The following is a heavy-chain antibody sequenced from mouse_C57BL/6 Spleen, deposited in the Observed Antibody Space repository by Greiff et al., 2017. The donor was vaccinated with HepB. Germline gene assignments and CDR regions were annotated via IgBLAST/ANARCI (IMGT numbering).Heavy chain of an antibody. CDR2: IDPSDSYT. J-gene: IGHJ4*01. D-gene: IGHD3-2*02. V-gene: IGHV1-69*01. CDR1: GYTFTSYW. CDR3: ARGQLRLPDYAMDY. Sequence: QVQLQQPGAELVMPGASVKLSCKASGYTFTSYWMHWVKQRPGQGLEWIGEIDPSDSYTNYNQKFKGKSTLTVDKSSSTAYMQLSSLTSEDSAVYYCARGQLRLPDYAMDYWGQGTSVTVSS.